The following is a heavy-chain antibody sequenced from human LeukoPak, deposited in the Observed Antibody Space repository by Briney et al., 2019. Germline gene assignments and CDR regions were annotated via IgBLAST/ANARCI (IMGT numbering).Heavy chain of an antibody. J-gene: IGHJ5*02. Sequence: PSETLSLTCAVYGGSFSGYYWSWIRQPPGKGLEWIGEINHSGSTNYNPSLKSQVTISVDTSKNQFSLKLSSVTAADTAVYYCARHPMVRGVPNWFDPWGQGTLVTVSS. CDR1: GGSFSGYY. CDR3: ARHPMVRGVPNWFDP. V-gene: IGHV4-34*01. D-gene: IGHD3-10*01. CDR2: INHSGST.